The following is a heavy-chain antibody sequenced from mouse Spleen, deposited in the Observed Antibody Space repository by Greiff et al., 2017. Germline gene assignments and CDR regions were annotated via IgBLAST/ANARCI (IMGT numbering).Heavy chain of an antibody. CDR3: TREEGTYFDY. Sequence: QVQLKQSGAELVRPGASVTLSCKASGYTFTDYEMHWVKQTPVHGLEWIGAIDPETGGTAYNQKFKGKAILTADKSSSTAYMELRSLTSEDSAVYYCTREEGTYFDYWGQGTTLTVSS. V-gene: IGHV1-15*01. CDR1: GYTFTDYE. D-gene: IGHD3-3*01. CDR2: IDPETGGT. J-gene: IGHJ2*01.